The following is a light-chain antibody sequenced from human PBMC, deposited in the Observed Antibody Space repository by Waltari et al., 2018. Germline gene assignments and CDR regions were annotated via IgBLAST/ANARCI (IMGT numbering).Light chain of an antibody. CDR1: SSDVGGDDS. V-gene: IGLV2-14*03. CDR3: SSQSTKNGVI. Sequence: QSALTQPASVSGSPGQSITISCTGSSSDVGGDDSVSWYEDHPGQAPKVISDDVNKRPSGVSDRFSGSKSGNTASLTISGLQAEDEATFYCSSQSTKNGVIFGGGTKVTVL. CDR2: DVN. J-gene: IGLJ2*01.